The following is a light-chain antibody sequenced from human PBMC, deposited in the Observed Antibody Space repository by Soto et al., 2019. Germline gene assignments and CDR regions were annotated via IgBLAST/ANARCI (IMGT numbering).Light chain of an antibody. CDR2: AAS. CDR1: QPISSW. J-gene: IGKJ4*01. V-gene: IGKV1D-12*01. CDR3: QQANSFPLT. Sequence: DIQMTQSPDSVSASVGDSITITCRASQPISSWVVWYQQKPGQAPKLLIYAASRLQGGVPLRFSGRGSGTDFTLTINTLQPEDFATYYCQQANSFPLTFGGGTRVEVK.